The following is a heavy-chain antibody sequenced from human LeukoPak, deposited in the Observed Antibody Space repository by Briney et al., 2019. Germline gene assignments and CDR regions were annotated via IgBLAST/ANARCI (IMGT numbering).Heavy chain of an antibody. V-gene: IGHV4-59*01. D-gene: IGHD6-19*01. CDR2: IYYSGST. Sequence: SETLSLTCTVSGGSISSYYWSWIRQPPGKGLEWIGYIYYSGSTNYNPSLKSRVTISVDTSKNQFSLKLSSVTAADTAVYYCARDRDSSGWYDYWGQGTLVTVSS. CDR1: GGSISSYY. J-gene: IGHJ4*02. CDR3: ARDRDSSGWYDY.